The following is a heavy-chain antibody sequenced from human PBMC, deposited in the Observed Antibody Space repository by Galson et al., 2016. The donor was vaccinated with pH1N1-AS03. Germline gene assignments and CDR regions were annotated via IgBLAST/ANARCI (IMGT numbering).Heavy chain of an antibody. D-gene: IGHD1-1*01. J-gene: IGHJ4*02. CDR1: GFTFSSYW. CDR2: IKQDGSEK. Sequence: SLRLSCAASGFTFSSYWMSWVRQAPGKGLEWVANIKQDGSEKYYVDSVKGRFTISRDNAKNTLYLQMNSLRAADTAVYYCAREPSWERGNYFDYWGQGTLVTVSS. CDR3: AREPSWERGNYFDY. V-gene: IGHV3-7*03.